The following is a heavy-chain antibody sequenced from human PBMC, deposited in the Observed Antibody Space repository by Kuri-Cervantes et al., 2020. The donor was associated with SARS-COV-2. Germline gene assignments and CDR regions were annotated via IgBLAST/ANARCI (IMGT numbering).Heavy chain of an antibody. D-gene: IGHD1-26*01. V-gene: IGHV4-61*01. J-gene: IGHJ4*02. CDR3: ARDLIGGATGNFDYFDY. CDR1: GGSVSSGSYY. Sequence: SETLSLTCTVSGGSVSSGSYYWSWIRQPPGKGLEWIGYIYYSGSTNYNPSLKSRVTISVDTSKNQFSLKLSSVTAADTAVYYCARDLIGGATGNFDYFDYWGQGTLVTVSS. CDR2: IYYSGST.